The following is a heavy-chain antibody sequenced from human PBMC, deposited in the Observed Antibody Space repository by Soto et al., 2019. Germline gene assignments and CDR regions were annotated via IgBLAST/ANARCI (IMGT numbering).Heavy chain of an antibody. CDR3: ARVDGGYYYDSSGLIDY. Sequence: QVQLVQSGAEVKKPGASVKVSCKASGYTFTSYAMHWVRQAPGQRLEWMGWMNAGNGNTKYSQKFQGRVTITRDTSASTAYMELSSLRSEDTAVYYCARVDGGYYYDSSGLIDYWGQGTLVTVSS. CDR1: GYTFTSYA. D-gene: IGHD3-22*01. V-gene: IGHV1-3*01. J-gene: IGHJ4*02. CDR2: MNAGNGNT.